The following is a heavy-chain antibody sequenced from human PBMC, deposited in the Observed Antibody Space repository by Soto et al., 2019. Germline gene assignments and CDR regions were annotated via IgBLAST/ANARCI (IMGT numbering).Heavy chain of an antibody. CDR3: ARGLITIFGVVENFDY. Sequence: QVQLVQSGAEVKKPGASMKVSCKASGYTFTSYAMHWVRQAPGQRLEWMGWINAGNGNTKYSQKFQGRVTITRDTSASTAYMELSSLRSEDTAVYYCARGLITIFGVVENFDYWGQGTLVTVSS. D-gene: IGHD3-3*01. J-gene: IGHJ4*02. CDR2: INAGNGNT. V-gene: IGHV1-3*01. CDR1: GYTFTSYA.